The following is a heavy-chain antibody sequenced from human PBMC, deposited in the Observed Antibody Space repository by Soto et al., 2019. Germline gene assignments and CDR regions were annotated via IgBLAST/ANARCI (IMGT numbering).Heavy chain of an antibody. CDR1: GGSITSGGYY. V-gene: IGHV4-31*03. CDR3: ARVAYSSTSGSYYFDY. D-gene: IGHD6-6*01. Sequence: QVQLQESGPELVKPSQTLSLTCTVSGGSITSGGYYWTWIRQHPGKGLEWIGYIYFSGSADYNPSLESRVVMSLETSKNQLSLTVRSVTAADTAVYYCARVAYSSTSGSYYFDYWGQGALVTVSS. CDR2: IYFSGSA. J-gene: IGHJ4*02.